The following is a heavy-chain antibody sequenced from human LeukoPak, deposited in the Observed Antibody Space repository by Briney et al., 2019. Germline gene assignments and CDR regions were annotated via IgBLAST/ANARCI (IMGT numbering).Heavy chain of an antibody. CDR3: ARDYLAVVTATLDY. Sequence: GGSLRLSCAASGFTFSSYSMNWVRQAAGKGLEWVSSISSSSSYIYYADSVKGRFTISRDNAKNSLYLQMNSLRAEDTAVYYCARDYLAVVTATLDYWGQGTLVTVSS. CDR2: ISSSSSYI. V-gene: IGHV3-21*01. CDR1: GFTFSSYS. D-gene: IGHD2-21*02. J-gene: IGHJ4*02.